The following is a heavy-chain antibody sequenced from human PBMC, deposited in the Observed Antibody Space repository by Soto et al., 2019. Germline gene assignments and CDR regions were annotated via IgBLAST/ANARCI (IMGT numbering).Heavy chain of an antibody. CDR3: ARGNTGYENFDY. CDR2: TSPAGSST. CDR1: GFTVTSYW. V-gene: IGHV3-74*01. J-gene: IGHJ4*02. D-gene: IGHD5-12*01. Sequence: LRLSCAASGFTVTSYWMHWVRQAPGKGLVWVSRTSPAGSSTYYADFVRGRFTISKDTAKNTLYLQINSLGAEDTAVYYCARGNTGYENFDYWGQGTLVTVSS.